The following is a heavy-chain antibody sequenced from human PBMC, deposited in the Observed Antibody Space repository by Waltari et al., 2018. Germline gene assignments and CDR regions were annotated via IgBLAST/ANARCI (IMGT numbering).Heavy chain of an antibody. Sequence: QVQLQESGPGLVKPSETLSLTCTVSGGSISSNYNWGWIRQPPGKGLEWMGNMQYRGSTLSNPSLESRVTISLDTSRNQFSRRLSSVYAADTAVYFCGRIAFGDDGGYFQYWGQGTLVTVSS. V-gene: IGHV4-39*01. J-gene: IGHJ1*01. D-gene: IGHD4-17*01. CDR1: GGSISSNYN. CDR2: MQYRGST. CDR3: GRIAFGDDGGYFQY.